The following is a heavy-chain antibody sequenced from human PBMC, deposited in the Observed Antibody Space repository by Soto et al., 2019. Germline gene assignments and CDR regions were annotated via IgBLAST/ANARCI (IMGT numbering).Heavy chain of an antibody. J-gene: IGHJ3*02. V-gene: IGHV1-8*01. CDR3: ARGLLGWFGPVRAIGAFDI. D-gene: IGHD3-10*01. CDR1: GYTFTSYD. CDR2: MNPNSGNT. Sequence: ASVKVSCKASGYTFTSYDINWVRQATGQGLEWMGWMNPNSGNTGYAQKFQGRVTMTRNTSISTAYMELSSLRSEDTAVYYCARGLLGWFGPVRAIGAFDIWGQGSLVTVSS.